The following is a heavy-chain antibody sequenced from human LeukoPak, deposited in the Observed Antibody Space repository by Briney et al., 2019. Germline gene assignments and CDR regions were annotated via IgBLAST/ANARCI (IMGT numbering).Heavy chain of an antibody. CDR1: GGSISSYY. D-gene: IGHD6-13*01. Sequence: PSETLSLTCTVSGGSISSYYWSWIRQPPGKGLEWIGYIYYSGSTDYNPSLKSRVTISVDTSKNQFSLKLSSVTAADTAVYYCASYSYSSSFWGQGTTVTVSS. CDR3: ASYSYSSSF. V-gene: IGHV4-59*08. CDR2: IYYSGST. J-gene: IGHJ6*01.